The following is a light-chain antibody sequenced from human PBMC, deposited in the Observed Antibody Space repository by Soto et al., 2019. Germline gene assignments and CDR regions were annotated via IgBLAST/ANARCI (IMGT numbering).Light chain of an antibody. CDR2: AAS. CDR3: QHRDTAPCT. J-gene: IGKJ2*02. V-gene: IGKV1-39*01. Sequence: DIQMTQSPPSLSASVGDRVTITCRASQSISNSLNWYQQKPGKAPKVLISAASSLQSGVHSRFSGSGSGTDFTLTISSVQPEDFATYFCQHRDTAPCTFGQGSKLEIK. CDR1: QSISNS.